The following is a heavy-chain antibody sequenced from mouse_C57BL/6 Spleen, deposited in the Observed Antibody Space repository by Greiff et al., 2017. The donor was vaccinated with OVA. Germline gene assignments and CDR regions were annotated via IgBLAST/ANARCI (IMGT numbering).Heavy chain of an antibody. CDR1: GFTFSSYG. CDR3: ARYWDGRYAMDY. Sequence: VQLKESGGDLVKPGGSLKLSCAASGFTFSSYGMSWVRQTPDKRLEWVATISSGGSYTYYPDSVKGRFTISRDNAKNTLYLQMSSLKSEDTAMYYCARYWDGRYAMDYWGQGTSVTVSS. V-gene: IGHV5-6*01. J-gene: IGHJ4*01. D-gene: IGHD4-1*01. CDR2: ISSGGSYT.